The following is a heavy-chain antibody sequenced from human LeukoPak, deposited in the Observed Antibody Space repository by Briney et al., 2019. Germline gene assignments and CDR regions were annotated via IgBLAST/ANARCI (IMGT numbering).Heavy chain of an antibody. Sequence: GASVKVSCKASGYTFTDYYMHWLRQAPGQGLEWMGWMHPNSGGTNYAQKFQGRVTMTRDTSISTAYMDLSSLRSDDTAVYYCARERTLVLLWFGETSNQFDYWGQGTLVTVSS. CDR3: ARERTLVLLWFGETSNQFDY. D-gene: IGHD3-10*01. V-gene: IGHV1-2*02. CDR2: MHPNSGGT. J-gene: IGHJ4*02. CDR1: GYTFTDYY.